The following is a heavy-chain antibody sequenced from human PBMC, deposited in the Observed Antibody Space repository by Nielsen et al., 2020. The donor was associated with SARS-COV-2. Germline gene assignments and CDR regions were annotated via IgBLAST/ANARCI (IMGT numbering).Heavy chain of an antibody. Sequence: ASVKVSCKASGYMFTDYYIHWVRQAPGQGLEWMGRINPNSGGTNYAQKFQDRVTMTRDTSISTAYMELSRLRSDDTAVYYCARNDEWSYFDYWGQGTLVTVSS. D-gene: IGHD3-3*01. CDR1: GYMFTDYY. J-gene: IGHJ4*02. CDR3: ARNDEWSYFDY. CDR2: INPNSGGT. V-gene: IGHV1-2*06.